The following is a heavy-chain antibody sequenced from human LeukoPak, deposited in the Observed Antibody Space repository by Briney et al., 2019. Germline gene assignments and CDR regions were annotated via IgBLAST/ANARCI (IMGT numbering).Heavy chain of an antibody. CDR1: GFTFSSYA. CDR3: ARGGRPDY. CDR2: IKEDGREK. V-gene: IGHV3-7*01. J-gene: IGHJ4*02. Sequence: GGSLRLSCAASGFTFSSYAMSWARQAPGKGLECVANIKEDGREKYYVDSVKGRFTISRDNAKNSLYLQMSSLRAEDTAVYYCARGGRPDYWGQGTLVTVSS. D-gene: IGHD3-10*01.